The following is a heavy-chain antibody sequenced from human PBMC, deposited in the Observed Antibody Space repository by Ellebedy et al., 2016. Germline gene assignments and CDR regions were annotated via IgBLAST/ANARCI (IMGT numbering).Heavy chain of an antibody. V-gene: IGHV3-64D*06. CDR1: GFTFSSYA. CDR2: ISSNGGST. J-gene: IGHJ3*02. CDR3: VKFPPPQDLYDAFDI. Sequence: GGSLRLSXSASGFTFSSYAMHWVRQAPGKGLEYVSAISSNGGSTYYADSVKGRFTISRDNSKNTLYLQMSSLRAEDTAVYYCVKFPPPQDLYDAFDIWGQGTMVTVSS.